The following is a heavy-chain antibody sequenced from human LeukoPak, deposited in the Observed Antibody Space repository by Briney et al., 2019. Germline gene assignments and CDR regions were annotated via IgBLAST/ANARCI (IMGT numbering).Heavy chain of an antibody. CDR3: AKAEVVVAATIDY. Sequence: GGSLRLSCAASGFTFSSYAMNWVRQAPGTGLEWVSAISVSGSSTYYADSVKGRFTISRDNSKNTLYLQMNSLRAEDTAVYYCAKAEVVVAATIDYWGQGTPVTVSS. V-gene: IGHV3-23*01. J-gene: IGHJ4*02. CDR2: ISVSGSST. CDR1: GFTFSSYA. D-gene: IGHD2-15*01.